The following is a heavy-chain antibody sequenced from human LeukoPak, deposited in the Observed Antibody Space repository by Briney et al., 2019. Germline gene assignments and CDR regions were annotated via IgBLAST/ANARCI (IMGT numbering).Heavy chain of an antibody. CDR3: ARLDGYNYFDY. D-gene: IGHD5-24*01. CDR2: IYPDDSDP. Sequence: HGESLKISCKGSGHTFTNYWIGWVRQMPGKGLEWMAIIYPDDSDPRYSPSFQGHVTITADKSINTAYLQWGSLKASDTAMYYCARLDGYNYFDYWGQGTLVTVSS. V-gene: IGHV5-51*01. J-gene: IGHJ4*02. CDR1: GHTFTNYW.